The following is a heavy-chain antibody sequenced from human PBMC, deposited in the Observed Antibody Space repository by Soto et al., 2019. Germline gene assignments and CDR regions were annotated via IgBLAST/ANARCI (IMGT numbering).Heavy chain of an antibody. Sequence: LSLTCAVSGGSFRGYYWSWIRQPPGKGLEWIGDINHSGSTKFNPSLKSRATISLDTSNNQFSLKLSSVTATDTAVYYCAREAYSSGWWHYFDYWGQGTLVTVSS. CDR2: INHSGST. D-gene: IGHD6-19*01. V-gene: IGHV4-34*01. CDR1: GGSFRGYY. CDR3: AREAYSSGWWHYFDY. J-gene: IGHJ4*02.